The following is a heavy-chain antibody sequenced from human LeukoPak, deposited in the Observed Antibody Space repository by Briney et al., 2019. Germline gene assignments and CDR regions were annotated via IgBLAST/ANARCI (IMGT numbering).Heavy chain of an antibody. D-gene: IGHD3-10*01. V-gene: IGHV4-34*01. Sequence: SETLSLTCAVYGGSFSGYYWSWIRQPPGKGLEWIGEINHSGSTNYNPSLKSRVTISVDTSKNQFSLKLSSVTAADTAVYYCARGGRGSPTRPYYYYYYAMDVWGQGTTVTVSS. CDR2: INHSGST. J-gene: IGHJ6*02. CDR3: ARGGRGSPTRPYYYYYYAMDV. CDR1: GGSFSGYY.